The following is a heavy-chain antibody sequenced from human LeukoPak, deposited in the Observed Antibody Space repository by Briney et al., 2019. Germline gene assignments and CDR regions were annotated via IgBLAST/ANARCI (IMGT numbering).Heavy chain of an antibody. CDR3: AKARGRDGYKDELDY. V-gene: IGHV3-23*01. CDR1: EFTFSSCA. Sequence: PGGSLRPSCAASEFTFSSCAMSWVRQAPGEGLEWVSVISGSGGSTYYADSVKGRFTISRDNSKNTLYLQMNSLRAEDTAVYYCAKARGRDGYKDELDYWGQGTLVTVSS. CDR2: ISGSGGST. J-gene: IGHJ4*02. D-gene: IGHD5-24*01.